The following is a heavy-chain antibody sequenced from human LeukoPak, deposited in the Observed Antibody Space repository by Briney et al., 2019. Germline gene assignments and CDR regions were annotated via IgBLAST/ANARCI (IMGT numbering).Heavy chain of an antibody. J-gene: IGHJ4*02. CDR3: ARVSSAGIWDY. D-gene: IGHD6-19*01. CDR2: IYTSGST. V-gene: IGHV4-4*07. CDR1: GGSFSGCY. Sequence: PSETLSLTCTVSGGSFSGCYWSWIRQPAGKGLEWIGRIYTSGSTNYNPSLKSRVTMSVDTSKNQFSLKLSSVTAADTAVYYCARVSSAGIWDYWGQGTLVTVSS.